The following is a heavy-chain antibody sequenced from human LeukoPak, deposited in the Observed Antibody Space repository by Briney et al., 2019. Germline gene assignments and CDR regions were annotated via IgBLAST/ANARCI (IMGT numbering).Heavy chain of an antibody. CDR1: GGSISSYY. D-gene: IGHD3-22*01. Sequence: SETLSLTYTVSGGSISSYYWSWIRQPPGKGLEWIGYIYYSGSTNYNPSLKSRVTISVDTSKNQFSLKLSSVTAADTAVYYCAREYYYDSSGNEGAFDIWGQGTMVTVSS. J-gene: IGHJ3*02. V-gene: IGHV4-59*01. CDR2: IYYSGST. CDR3: AREYYYDSSGNEGAFDI.